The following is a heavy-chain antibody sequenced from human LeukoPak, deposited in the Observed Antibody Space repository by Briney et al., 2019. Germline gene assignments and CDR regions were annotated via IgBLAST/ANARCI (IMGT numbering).Heavy chain of an antibody. D-gene: IGHD3-10*01. Sequence: PGGSLRLSCAASGFTFSSYGMSWVRQAPGKGLEWVSAISGSGGSTYYADSVKGRFTISRDNARNSLYLQMNSLRAEDTAIYYCARDARGVITDYDYWGQGTLVTVSS. CDR2: ISGSGGST. CDR3: ARDARGVITDYDY. V-gene: IGHV3-23*01. CDR1: GFTFSSYG. J-gene: IGHJ4*02.